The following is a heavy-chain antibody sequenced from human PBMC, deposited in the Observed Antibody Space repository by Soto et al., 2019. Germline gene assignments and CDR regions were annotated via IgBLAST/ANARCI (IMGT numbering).Heavy chain of an antibody. CDR1: GFILNNYA. J-gene: IGHJ3*01. Sequence: VQLLESGGDLVQRGGSLRLPCVASGFILNNYAMSWVRQAPGKGREWVSTIGGTDGDSDGVPWYEDSVKGRFTISRDSSANTLFLHMDNLRAEDSALYYCVKRGRNWGAFDFWGQGTTVVVSS. V-gene: IGHV3-23*01. CDR2: IGGTDGDSDGVP. D-gene: IGHD7-27*01. CDR3: VKRGRNWGAFDF.